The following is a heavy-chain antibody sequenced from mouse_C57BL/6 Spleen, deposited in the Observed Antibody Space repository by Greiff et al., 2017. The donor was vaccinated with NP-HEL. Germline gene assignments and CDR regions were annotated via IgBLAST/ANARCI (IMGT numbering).Heavy chain of an antibody. D-gene: IGHD2-1*01. CDR1: GYTFTDYY. CDR3: AREGTGYGKGYFDV. J-gene: IGHJ1*03. CDR2: IYIGNGYT. V-gene: IGHV1-58*01. Sequence: VQLQQSGAELVKPGASVKISCKASGYTFTDYYINWVKQRPGQGLEWIGYIYIGNGYTEYNEKFKGKATLTSDTSSSTAYMQLSSLTSEDSAIYFCAREGTGYGKGYFDVWGTGTTVTVSS.